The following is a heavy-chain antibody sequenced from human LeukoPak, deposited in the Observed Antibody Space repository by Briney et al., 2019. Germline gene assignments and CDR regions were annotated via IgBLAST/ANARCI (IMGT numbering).Heavy chain of an antibody. CDR2: IKQDGSEK. CDR1: GFTFSNYW. CDR3: AREFPAYYDSRGSDY. Sequence: PGGSLRLSCAASGFTFSNYWMSWVRQAPGKGLEWVANIKQDGSEKYYVDSVKGRFTISRDNAKNSLYLQMNGLRAEDTAVYYCAREFPAYYDSRGSDYWGQGTLVTVSS. V-gene: IGHV3-7*01. D-gene: IGHD3-22*01. J-gene: IGHJ4*02.